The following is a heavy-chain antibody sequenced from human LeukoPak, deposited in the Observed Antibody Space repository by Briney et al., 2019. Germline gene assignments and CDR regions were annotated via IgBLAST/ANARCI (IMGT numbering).Heavy chain of an antibody. D-gene: IGHD3-10*01. Sequence: GESLKISCKGSGYSFTSYWISWVRQMPGKGLEWMGRIYPSDSYTNYSPSFQGHVTISADKSISTAYLQWSSLKASDTAMYYCAPPRGGLEDWAFDPWGQGTLVTVSS. CDR3: APPRGGLEDWAFDP. CDR2: IYPSDSYT. CDR1: GYSFTSYW. V-gene: IGHV5-10-1*01. J-gene: IGHJ5*02.